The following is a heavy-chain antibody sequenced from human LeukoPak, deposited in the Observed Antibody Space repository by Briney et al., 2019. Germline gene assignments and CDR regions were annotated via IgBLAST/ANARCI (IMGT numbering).Heavy chain of an antibody. CDR2: VYYTGGT. CDR1: GGSITTYY. D-gene: IGHD3-3*01. V-gene: IGHV4-59*08. Sequence: PSETLSLTCTVSGGSITTYYWTWIRQPPGKGLEWIGYVYYTGGTNYNPSLKSRVTISVDMSKNQFSLKLNSVIAADTAVYYCARSYDFWSGYYLSGDYYYYMDVWGKGTTVTVSS. CDR3: ARSYDFWSGYYLSGDYYYYMDV. J-gene: IGHJ6*03.